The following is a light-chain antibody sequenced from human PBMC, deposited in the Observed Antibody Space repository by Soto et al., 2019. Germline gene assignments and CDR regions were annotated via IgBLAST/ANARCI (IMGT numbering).Light chain of an antibody. J-gene: IGKJ2*01. CDR3: RQYNYYPYT. CDR1: QSISTW. Sequence: DIQMSQSPSTLSASVGDRVTITCRASQSISTWLAWYHQKPGKAPKLLISSASSLESGVPARLSGSGSGTEFALAISSLQPDDFATDYCRQYNYYPYTRGERTKMDSK. CDR2: SAS. V-gene: IGKV1-5*01.